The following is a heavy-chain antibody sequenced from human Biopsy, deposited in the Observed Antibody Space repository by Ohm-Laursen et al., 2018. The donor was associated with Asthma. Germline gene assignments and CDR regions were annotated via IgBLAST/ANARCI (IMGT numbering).Heavy chain of an antibody. J-gene: IGHJ4*02. CDR3: ARGDSSNWSHYYFDY. CDR1: GFTFSNAW. D-gene: IGHD3-22*01. CDR2: ISSRGSNI. Sequence: GSLRLSCSASGFTFSNAWMSWVRQAPGKGLEWVAYISSRGSNIFYADSVKGRFTISRDNAKKSLFLEMNSLTVEDTAVYFCARGDSSNWSHYYFDYWGQGARVTVSS. V-gene: IGHV3-11*01.